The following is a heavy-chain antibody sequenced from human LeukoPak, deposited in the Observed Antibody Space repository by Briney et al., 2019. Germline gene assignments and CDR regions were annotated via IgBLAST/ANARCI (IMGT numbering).Heavy chain of an antibody. Sequence: SETLSLTCTVSGYSISSGYYWGWIRPPPGKGREWIGIIYHSGSTYYNPSLKSRVTISVDTSKNQFSLKLSSVTAADTAVYYCAREGVYDSSGYYYGRPGYWGQGTLVTVSS. J-gene: IGHJ4*02. V-gene: IGHV4-38-2*02. D-gene: IGHD3-22*01. CDR2: IYHSGST. CDR3: AREGVYDSSGYYYGRPGY. CDR1: GYSISSGYY.